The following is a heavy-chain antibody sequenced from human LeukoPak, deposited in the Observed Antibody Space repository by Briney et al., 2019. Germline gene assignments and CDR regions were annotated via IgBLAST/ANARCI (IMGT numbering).Heavy chain of an antibody. CDR1: GFTFSRYS. D-gene: IGHD3-22*01. V-gene: IGHV3-21*01. CDR2: ISTSSNYI. CDR3: ARDDGAYYDSSGNDY. J-gene: IGHJ4*02. Sequence: GGSLRLSCAASGFTFSRYSMTWVRQAPGKGLEWVSSISTSSNYIHYADSVKGRFTISRDNARKSLYLEMNSLRADDTAVYYCARDDGAYYDSSGNDYWGQGTLVTVSS.